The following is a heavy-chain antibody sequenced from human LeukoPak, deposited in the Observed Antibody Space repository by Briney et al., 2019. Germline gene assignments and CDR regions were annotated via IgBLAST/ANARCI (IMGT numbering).Heavy chain of an antibody. Sequence: GGSLRLSCAASGLTFSNYAMMWLRQAPGKGLEWVSAITGSGGWTLYADSVKGRFTISRDNSKNTLYLEMSSLRVEDTAVYYCAKDQEYYYDSSGYWVYWGQGTLVTVSS. D-gene: IGHD3-22*01. V-gene: IGHV3-23*01. CDR3: AKDQEYYYDSSGYWVY. CDR1: GLTFSNYA. CDR2: ITGSGGWT. J-gene: IGHJ4*02.